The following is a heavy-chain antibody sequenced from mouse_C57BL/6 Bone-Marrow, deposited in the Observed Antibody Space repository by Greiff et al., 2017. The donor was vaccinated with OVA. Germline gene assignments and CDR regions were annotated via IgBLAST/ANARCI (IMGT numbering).Heavy chain of an antibody. CDR2: IDPENGDT. CDR1: GFNIKDDY. V-gene: IGHV14-4*01. Sequence: VQLQQSGAELVRPGASVKLSCTASGFNIKDDYMHWVKQRPEQGLEWIGWIDPENGDTEYASKFQGKATITADTSSNTAYLQLSSLTSEDTAVYYCTTRYYGSSYWYFDVWGTVTTVTVSS. CDR3: TTRYYGSSYWYFDV. J-gene: IGHJ1*03. D-gene: IGHD1-1*01.